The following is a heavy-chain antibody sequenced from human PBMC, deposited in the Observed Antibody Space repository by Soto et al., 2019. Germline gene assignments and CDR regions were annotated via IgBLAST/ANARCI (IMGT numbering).Heavy chain of an antibody. CDR3: AKGPLGVFLTGYYAPYPPFHN. CDR1: GFPFRSYA. CDR2: ISGSGDST. V-gene: IGHV3-23*01. J-gene: IGHJ4*02. Sequence: AGGSLSLSCTASGFPFRSYAMSWVRQAPGKGLEWVTAISGSGDSTYYADSVKGRFTISRDDSKNTQYLQMNSLRAEDTGIYYWAKGPLGVFLTGYYAPYPPFHNGGQETLSTFSS. D-gene: IGHD3-9*01.